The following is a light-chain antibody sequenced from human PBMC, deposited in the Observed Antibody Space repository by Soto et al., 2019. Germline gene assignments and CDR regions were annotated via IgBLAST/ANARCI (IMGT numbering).Light chain of an antibody. V-gene: IGKV2-28*01. Sequence: EIVMTQSPPSLPVTPGEPASISCRSSQSLLHSNGYNYLHWYVQKPGQSPQLLIYLGSSRSSGVPDRFNGSGSGTDFTLKISRVEADDVGVYYCMQALQTPPTFGQGTKVEIK. CDR1: QSLLHSNGYNY. CDR3: MQALQTPPT. CDR2: LGS. J-gene: IGKJ1*01.